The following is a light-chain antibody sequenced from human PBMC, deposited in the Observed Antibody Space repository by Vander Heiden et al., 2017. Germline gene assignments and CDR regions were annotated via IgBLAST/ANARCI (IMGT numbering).Light chain of an antibody. V-gene: IGLV4-69*01. CDR1: SGHSNYA. Sequence: QLVLTQSPSASASLGAPVKLTCTLSSGHSNYAIAWHQQQPEKGPRYLMKVNSDGSQIKGDGIPDRFSGSSSGAERYLIISSLQSEDEGDYYCQTWGTGLNWVFGGGTKLTVL. CDR2: VNSDGSQ. CDR3: QTWGTGLNWV. J-gene: IGLJ3*02.